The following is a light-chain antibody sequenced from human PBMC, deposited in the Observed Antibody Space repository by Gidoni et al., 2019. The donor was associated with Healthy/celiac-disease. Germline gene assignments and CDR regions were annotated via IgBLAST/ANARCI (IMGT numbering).Light chain of an antibody. Sequence: EIVLTQSPGTLSLSPGERATLPCRTSQSVSSSYLAWYQQKPGQAPRLLIYGASSRATGIPDRFSSSGSGTDFTLTISRLEPEDFAVYYCHQYGSSPRTCXQXTKVEIK. CDR1: QSVSSSY. V-gene: IGKV3-20*01. J-gene: IGKJ1*01. CDR3: HQYGSSPRT. CDR2: GAS.